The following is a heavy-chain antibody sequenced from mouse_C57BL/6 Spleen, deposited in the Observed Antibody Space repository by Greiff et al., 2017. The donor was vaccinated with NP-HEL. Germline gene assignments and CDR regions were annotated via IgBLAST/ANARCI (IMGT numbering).Heavy chain of an antibody. D-gene: IGHD1-1*01. V-gene: IGHV1-82*01. CDR3: AKGTVVYFDY. CDR1: GYAFSSSW. CDR2: IYPGDGDT. Sequence: QVQLKQSGPELVKPGASVKISCKASGYAFSSSWMNWVKQRPGKGLEWIGRIYPGDGDTNYNGKFKGKATLTADKSSSTAYMQLSSLTSEDSAVYFCAKGTVVYFDYWGQGTTLTVSS. J-gene: IGHJ2*01.